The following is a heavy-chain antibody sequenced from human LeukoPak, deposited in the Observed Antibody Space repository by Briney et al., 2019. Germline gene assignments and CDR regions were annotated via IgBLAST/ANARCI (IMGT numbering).Heavy chain of an antibody. V-gene: IGHV4-39*07. Sequence: SETLSLTCTVSGGSISSSSYYWGWIRQPPGKGLEWIGSIYYSGSTYYNPSLKSRVTISVDTSKNQFSLKLSSVTAADTAVYYCARESRDGYNLDYWGQGTLVTVSS. J-gene: IGHJ4*02. CDR2: IYYSGST. CDR1: GGSISSSSYY. CDR3: ARESRDGYNLDY. D-gene: IGHD5-24*01.